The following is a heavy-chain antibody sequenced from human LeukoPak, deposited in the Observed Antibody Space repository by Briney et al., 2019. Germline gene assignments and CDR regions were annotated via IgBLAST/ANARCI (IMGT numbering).Heavy chain of an antibody. D-gene: IGHD6-6*01. Sequence: GESLKISCKGSGYSFTSYWIGWVRQMPGKGLEWMGIIYPGDSDTRYSPSFQGQVTISADKSISTAYLQWTSLKASDTAMYYCARHARIAARSDAFDIWGQGTMVTVSS. CDR2: IYPGDSDT. J-gene: IGHJ3*02. CDR3: ARHARIAARSDAFDI. CDR1: GYSFTSYW. V-gene: IGHV5-51*01.